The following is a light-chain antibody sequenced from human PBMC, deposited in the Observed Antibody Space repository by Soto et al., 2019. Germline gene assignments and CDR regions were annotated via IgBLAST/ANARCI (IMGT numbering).Light chain of an antibody. CDR2: TDY. Sequence: QSVLTQPPSTSGTPGQRVTISCSGSSSNVGINAVHWYQQFPGTAPRLLIYTDYQRPSGVPGRFSGSKSGTSAPLAISGLQSEDEADYYCAAWDDSLGGLVFGGGTKVTVL. V-gene: IGLV1-44*01. CDR1: SSNVGINA. J-gene: IGLJ2*01. CDR3: AAWDDSLGGLV.